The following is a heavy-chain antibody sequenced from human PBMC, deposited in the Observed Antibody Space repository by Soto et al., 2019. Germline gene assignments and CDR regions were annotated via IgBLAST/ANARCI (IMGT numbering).Heavy chain of an antibody. J-gene: IGHJ5*02. V-gene: IGHV3-21*04. Sequence: PGGSLRLSCAASGFTFSSYSMNWVRQAPGKGLEWVSSISSSSSYIYYADSVKGRFTISRDNSKNTLYLQMNSLRAEDTAVYYCAKVSAPVRGVRGPFDPWGQGTLVTVSS. CDR1: GFTFSSYS. CDR2: ISSSSSYI. CDR3: AKVSAPVRGVRGPFDP. D-gene: IGHD3-10*01.